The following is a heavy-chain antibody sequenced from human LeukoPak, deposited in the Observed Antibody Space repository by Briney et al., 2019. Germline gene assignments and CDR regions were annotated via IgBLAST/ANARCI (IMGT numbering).Heavy chain of an antibody. CDR1: GFTFSSYG. D-gene: IGHD6-13*01. CDR3: AKEYSSSWYGDAFDI. Sequence: GRSLRLSCAASGFTFSSYGMHWVRQAPGKGLEWVAVISYDGSNKYYADSVKGRLTISRDNSKNTLYLQMNSLRAEDTAVYYCAKEYSSSWYGDAFDIWGQGTMVTVSS. V-gene: IGHV3-30*18. J-gene: IGHJ3*02. CDR2: ISYDGSNK.